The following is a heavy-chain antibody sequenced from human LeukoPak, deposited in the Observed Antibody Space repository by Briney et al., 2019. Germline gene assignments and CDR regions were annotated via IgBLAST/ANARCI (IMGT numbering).Heavy chain of an antibody. V-gene: IGHV3-23*01. CDR3: AKDFPPIAAAGHYFDY. Sequence: PGGSLRLSCAASGFTFSSYAMSWVRQAPGKGLEWVSAISGSGGSTYYADSVKGRFTISRDNSKNTLYLQMNSLRAEDTAVYYCAKDFPPIAAAGHYFDYWGQETLVTVSS. CDR2: ISGSGGST. CDR1: GFTFSSYA. D-gene: IGHD6-13*01. J-gene: IGHJ4*02.